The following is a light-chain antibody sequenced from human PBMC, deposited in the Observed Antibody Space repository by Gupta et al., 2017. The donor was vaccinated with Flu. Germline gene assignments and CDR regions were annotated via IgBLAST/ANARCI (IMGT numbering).Light chain of an antibody. J-gene: IGLJ1*01. V-gene: IGLV1-44*01. Sequence: XSGTPGXXXXXPCSGSSSNIGSNTVTWYQQLPGTAPKLLIYSNNQRPSGVPDRFSGSKSGTSASLAISGLQSEDEADYYCAAWDDSLNGQVFGTGTKVTVL. CDR2: SNN. CDR3: AAWDDSLNGQV. CDR1: SSNIGSNT.